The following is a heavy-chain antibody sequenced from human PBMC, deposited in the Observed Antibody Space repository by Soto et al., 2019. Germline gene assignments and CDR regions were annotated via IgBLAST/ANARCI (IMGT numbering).Heavy chain of an antibody. CDR2: IYWDDDK. J-gene: IGHJ5*02. D-gene: IGHD3-3*01. CDR3: AHTGIFGVIFPGGHWFDP. Sequence: QITLKESGPTLVKPTQTLTLTCTFSGFSLSTSGVGVGWIRQPPGKALEWLALIYWDDDKRYSPSLKSRLTITKDTSKDQVVLTLTNMDPVDTATYCCAHTGIFGVIFPGGHWFDPWGQGTLVTVSS. CDR1: GFSLSTSGVG. V-gene: IGHV2-5*02.